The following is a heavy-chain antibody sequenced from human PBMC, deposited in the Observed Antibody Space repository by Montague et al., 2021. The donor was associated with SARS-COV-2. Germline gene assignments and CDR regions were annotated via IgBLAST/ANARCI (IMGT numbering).Heavy chain of an antibody. CDR2: ISYDGSNK. CDR1: GFTFSSYA. CDR3: AKDSGSGSDY. J-gene: IGHJ4*02. D-gene: IGHD3-10*01. Sequence: SLRLSCTASGFTFSSYAMHWVRQAPGKGLEWVAVISYDGSNKYYVDSVKGRFTISRDNSKNTLYLQMNSLRAEDTAVYYCAKDSGSGSDYWGQGTLVTVSS. V-gene: IGHV3-30*04.